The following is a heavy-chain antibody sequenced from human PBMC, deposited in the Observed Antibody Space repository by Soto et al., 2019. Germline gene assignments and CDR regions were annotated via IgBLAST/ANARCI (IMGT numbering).Heavy chain of an antibody. CDR3: AKALVVPGRPLTYYFDY. Sequence: SGGSLRLSCAASGFTFSSYAMSWVRQAPGKGLEWVSAISGSGGSTYYADSVKGRFTISRDNSKNTLYLQMNSLRAEDTAVYYCAKALVVPGRPLTYYFDYWGQGTLVTVSS. CDR1: GFTFSSYA. J-gene: IGHJ4*02. V-gene: IGHV3-23*01. D-gene: IGHD2-2*01. CDR2: ISGSGGST.